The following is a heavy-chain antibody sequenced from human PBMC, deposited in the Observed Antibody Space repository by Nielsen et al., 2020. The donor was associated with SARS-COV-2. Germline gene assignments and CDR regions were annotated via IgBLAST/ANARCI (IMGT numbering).Heavy chain of an antibody. Sequence: SETLSLTCIVSGGSISTGSHYWSWFRQPPGKGLEWFGYIFYRGNTNYNPSLKSRVTISVDTSKNQFSLKVNSVTAADTAVYYCARIDMATISVDYWGRGTLVTVSS. CDR3: ARIDMATISVDY. V-gene: IGHV4-61*01. D-gene: IGHD5-24*01. CDR1: GGSISTGSHY. CDR2: IFYRGNT. J-gene: IGHJ4*02.